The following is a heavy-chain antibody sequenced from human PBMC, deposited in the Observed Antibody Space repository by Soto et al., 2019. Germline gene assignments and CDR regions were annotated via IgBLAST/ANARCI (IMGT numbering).Heavy chain of an antibody. CDR2: ISSNGGST. CDR3: ARDPGSTSYNNYYYYMDV. V-gene: IGHV3-64*01. J-gene: IGHJ6*03. Sequence: GGSLRLSCAASGFTFSSYAMHWVRQAPGKGLEYVSAISSNGGSTYYANSVKGRFTISRDNSKNTLYLQMGSLRAEDMAVYYCARDPGSTSYNNYYYYMDVWGKGTTVTVSS. CDR1: GFTFSSYA. D-gene: IGHD2-2*01.